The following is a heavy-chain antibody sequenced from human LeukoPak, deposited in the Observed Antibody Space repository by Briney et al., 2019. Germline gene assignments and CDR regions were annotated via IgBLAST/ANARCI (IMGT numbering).Heavy chain of an antibody. V-gene: IGHV3-23*01. J-gene: IGHJ4*02. Sequence: GGSLRLSCAASGFTFSSYAMSWVRQAPGKGLEWVSAISGSGGSTYYADSVKGRFTISRDNSKNTLYLQMNILRAEDTAVYYCAKASPYGSGSPYYFDYWGQGTLVTVSS. D-gene: IGHD3-10*01. CDR2: ISGSGGST. CDR3: AKASPYGSGSPYYFDY. CDR1: GFTFSSYA.